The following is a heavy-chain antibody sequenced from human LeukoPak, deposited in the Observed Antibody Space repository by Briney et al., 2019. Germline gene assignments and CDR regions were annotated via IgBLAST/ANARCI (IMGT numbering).Heavy chain of an antibody. D-gene: IGHD3-10*01. Sequence: GGSLRLSCAASGFTFNNYGMNWVRQAPGKGLEWVSSISGSSNYIYYADSVKGRFTISRDNAKNSLYLQMNSLRAEDTAMYYCARDTDYASGTMYDYWGQGTLVTVSS. J-gene: IGHJ4*02. CDR1: GFTFNNYG. V-gene: IGHV3-21*01. CDR2: ISGSSNYI. CDR3: ARDTDYASGTMYDY.